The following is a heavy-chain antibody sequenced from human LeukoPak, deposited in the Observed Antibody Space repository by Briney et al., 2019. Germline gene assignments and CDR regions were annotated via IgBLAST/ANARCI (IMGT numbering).Heavy chain of an antibody. V-gene: IGHV4-59*01. D-gene: IGHD5-18*01. CDR3: ARVLDTHFDY. J-gene: IGHJ4*02. Sequence: SETLSLTGTVSXGSISSYCWSWIRQPPGKGLEWMGYIYYSGSTNYNPPLKSRLTVSLDTSKNQFSLRLSSVTAADTAVYYCARVLDTHFDYWGQGTLVTVSS. CDR1: XGSISSYC. CDR2: IYYSGST.